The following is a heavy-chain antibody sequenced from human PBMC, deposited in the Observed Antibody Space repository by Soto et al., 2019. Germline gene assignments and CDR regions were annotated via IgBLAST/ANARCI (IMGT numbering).Heavy chain of an antibody. Sequence: QVQLMQSGAEVRKPGASVRLSCETSGYNFNQYYIHWVRQATGQGLEWMGIINLRGGTTEYAHKFRGRVTVTGDTSTSTAYMELRSLRSEDTAIYFCARGPDDSDVPRWDYWVKGTLVTVAS. V-gene: IGHV1-46*02. CDR2: INLRGGTT. CDR1: GYNFNQYY. J-gene: IGHJ4*02. CDR3: ARGPDDSDVPRWDY. D-gene: IGHD4-17*01.